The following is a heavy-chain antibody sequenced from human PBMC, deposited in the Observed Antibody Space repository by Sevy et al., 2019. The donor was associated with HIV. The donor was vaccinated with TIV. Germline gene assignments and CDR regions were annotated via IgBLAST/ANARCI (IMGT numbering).Heavy chain of an antibody. CDR1: GGSFSGYF. Sequence: SETLSLTCAVSGGSFSGYFWNWIRQSPGKGLEWIGEINHTGSLKYNPSLKSRVTISVDASKSQLALHLRSVTAADTAVYYCARGRQAYVVVVPSSVPFDYWGRGTLVTVSS. V-gene: IGHV4-34*01. CDR3: ARGRQAYVVVVPSSVPFDY. J-gene: IGHJ4*02. D-gene: IGHD2-2*01. CDR2: INHTGSL.